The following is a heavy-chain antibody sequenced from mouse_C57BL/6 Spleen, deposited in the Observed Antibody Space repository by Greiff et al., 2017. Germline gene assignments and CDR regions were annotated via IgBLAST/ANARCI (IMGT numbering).Heavy chain of an antibody. J-gene: IGHJ2*01. Sequence: LVESGPELVKPGASVKISCKASGYAFSSSWMNWVKQRPGKGLEWIGLIYPGDGDTNYNGKFKGKATLTADKSSSTAYMQLSSLTSEDAAVYFCAREYGSSYGNFDYWGQGTTLTVSS. CDR2: IYPGDGDT. D-gene: IGHD1-1*01. CDR3: AREYGSSYGNFDY. CDR1: GYAFSSSW. V-gene: IGHV1-82*01.